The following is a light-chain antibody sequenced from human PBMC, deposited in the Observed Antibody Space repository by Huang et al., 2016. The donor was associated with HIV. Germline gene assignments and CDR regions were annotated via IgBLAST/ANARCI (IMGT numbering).Light chain of an antibody. V-gene: IGKV3D-20*01. Sequence: EIVLTQSPATLSLSPGERATLSCGASQSVSSSYLAWYQQTPGLAPRLLIYDASSGSGSGTDFTLTISRLEPEDFAVYYCQQYGSSPYTFGQGTKLEIK. CDR1: QSVSSSY. CDR3: QQYGSSPYT. J-gene: IGKJ2*01. CDR2: DAS.